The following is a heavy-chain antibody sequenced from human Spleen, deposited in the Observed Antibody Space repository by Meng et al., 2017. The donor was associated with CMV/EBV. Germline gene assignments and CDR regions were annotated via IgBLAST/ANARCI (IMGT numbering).Heavy chain of an antibody. CDR1: GYTFTAYG. J-gene: IGHJ6*02. V-gene: IGHV1-18*01. D-gene: IGHD6-19*01. CDR3: ATNLAYSSGWPPWAMDV. Sequence: ASVKVSCKASGYTFTAYGITWVRQAPGQGLEWMGWVSGYSGNTNYAQRLQGRVTMTIDTSTSTAYMELRSLRSDDTAVYYCATNLAYSSGWPPWAMDVWGQGTTVTVS. CDR2: VSGYSGNT.